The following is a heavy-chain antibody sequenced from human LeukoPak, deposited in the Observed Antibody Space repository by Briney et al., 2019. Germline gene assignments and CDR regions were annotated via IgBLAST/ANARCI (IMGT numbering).Heavy chain of an antibody. J-gene: IGHJ3*02. D-gene: IGHD3-22*01. Sequence: SETLSLTCTVSGGSISIYYWSWIRQPPGKGLEWIGYIYDSGSTNYNPSLKSRVTISVDTSKNQFSLKLSSVTTADTAVYYCASLTTAEAFDIWGQGTMVTVSS. CDR2: IYDSGST. CDR1: GGSISIYY. CDR3: ASLTTAEAFDI. V-gene: IGHV4-59*01.